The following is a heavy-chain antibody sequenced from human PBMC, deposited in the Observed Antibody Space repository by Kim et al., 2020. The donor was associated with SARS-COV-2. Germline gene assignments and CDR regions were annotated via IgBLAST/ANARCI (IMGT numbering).Heavy chain of an antibody. V-gene: IGHV3-48*02. Sequence: ADSVKGRFTISRDNAKNSLYLQMNSLRDEDTAVYYCARDRDIVGATSLDLWGRGTLVTVSS. J-gene: IGHJ2*01. D-gene: IGHD1-26*01. CDR3: ARDRDIVGATSLDL.